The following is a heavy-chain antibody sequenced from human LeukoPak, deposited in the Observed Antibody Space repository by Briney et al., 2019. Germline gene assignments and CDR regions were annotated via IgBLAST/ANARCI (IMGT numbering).Heavy chain of an antibody. D-gene: IGHD4-17*01. Sequence: PSETLSLTCAVSGGSISSGVYSWSWIRQPPGKGLEWIGYIYYSGNTYYYPSLRSRVSISVDTSKNQLSLKLNSVTAADTAVYFCARGDYGDYHDAFDIWGQGTMVTVSS. V-gene: IGHV4-30-4*07. CDR3: ARGDYGDYHDAFDI. CDR1: GGSISSGVYS. J-gene: IGHJ3*02. CDR2: IYYSGNT.